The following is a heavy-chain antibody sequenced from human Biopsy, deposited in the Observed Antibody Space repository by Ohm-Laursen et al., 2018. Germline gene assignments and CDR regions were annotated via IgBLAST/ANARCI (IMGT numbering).Heavy chain of an antibody. CDR2: VDWDDYK. J-gene: IGHJ6*02. D-gene: IGHD6-13*01. CDR3: ARTPILIVSAGLVYRHRRHLQGMDV. Sequence: TQTLTLTCSFSGFSLSAHGMCVSWIRHAPGKALEWLARVDWDDYKDYRASLQTKLSISKDTSNDQVVLTVNNVDPADTATYYCARTPILIVSAGLVYRHRRHLQGMDVWGQGIAVTVS. CDR1: GFSLSAHGMC. V-gene: IGHV2-70*11.